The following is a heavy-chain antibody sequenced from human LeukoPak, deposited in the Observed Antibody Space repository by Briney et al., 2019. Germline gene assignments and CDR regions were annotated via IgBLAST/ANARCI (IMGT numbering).Heavy chain of an antibody. CDR1: GFTVSSNY. V-gene: IGHV3-53*01. D-gene: IGHD1-1*01. Sequence: GGSLRLSCAASGFTVSSNYMSWVRQAPGKGLEWVSVIYSGGSTYYADSVKGRFTISRDNSKNTQYLQMDSLRAEDTAVYYCAKATGTFYYFDYWGQGTLVTVSS. J-gene: IGHJ4*02. CDR3: AKATGTFYYFDY. CDR2: IYSGGST.